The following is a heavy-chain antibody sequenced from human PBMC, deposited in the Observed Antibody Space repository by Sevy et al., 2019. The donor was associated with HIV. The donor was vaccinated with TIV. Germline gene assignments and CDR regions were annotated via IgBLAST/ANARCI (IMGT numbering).Heavy chain of an antibody. D-gene: IGHD3-16*01. J-gene: IGHJ4*02. V-gene: IGHV4-34*01. CDR1: GGSFSAYY. Sequence: SDTLSLTCAVYGGSFSAYYWSWIRQAPGQGLEWIGDINHSGSANYNPSLKSRVTISVDTTKSQFSRKLSSVTAADTAVYYCARPGGDLWGRGTLVTVSS. CDR3: ARPGGDL. CDR2: INHSGSA.